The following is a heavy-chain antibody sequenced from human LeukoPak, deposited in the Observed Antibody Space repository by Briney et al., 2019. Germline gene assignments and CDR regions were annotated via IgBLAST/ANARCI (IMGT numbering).Heavy chain of an antibody. Sequence: PSETLSLTCAVSGYSISSGNYWGWIRQPPGKGLEWIGSIYHSGSTYYNPSLKSRVTISVDTSKNQFSLKLSSVTAADTAVYYCARHTLGYYFDYWGQGTLVTVSS. CDR3: ARHTLGYYFDY. J-gene: IGHJ4*02. V-gene: IGHV4-38-2*01. D-gene: IGHD1-26*01. CDR1: GYSISSGNY. CDR2: IYHSGST.